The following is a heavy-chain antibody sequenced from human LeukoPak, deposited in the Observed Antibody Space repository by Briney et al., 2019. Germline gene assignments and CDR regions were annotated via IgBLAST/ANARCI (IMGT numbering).Heavy chain of an antibody. D-gene: IGHD7-27*01. CDR3: AREGPPELGTGEPYNWFDP. J-gene: IGHJ5*02. CDR1: GFTFSSYW. Sequence: PGGSLRLSCAASGFTFSSYWMHWVRQAPGKGLVWVSRINSDGSSTSYADSVKGRFTISRDNAKNTLYLQMNSLRAEDTAVYYCAREGPPELGTGEPYNWFDPWGQGTLVTVSS. CDR2: INSDGSST. V-gene: IGHV3-74*01.